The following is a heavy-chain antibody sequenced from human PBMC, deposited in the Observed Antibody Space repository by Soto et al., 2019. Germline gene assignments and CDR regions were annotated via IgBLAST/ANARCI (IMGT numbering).Heavy chain of an antibody. CDR1: GFTFSSYA. V-gene: IGHV3-23*01. CDR3: AKVGYYGSGSFDAFDI. J-gene: IGHJ3*02. Sequence: GGSLRLSCAASGFTFSSYAMSWVRQAPGKGLEWVSAISGSGGSTYYADSVKGRFTISRDNSKNTLYLQMNSLRAEDTAAYYCAKVGYYGSGSFDAFDIWGQGTMVTVSS. CDR2: ISGSGGST. D-gene: IGHD3-10*01.